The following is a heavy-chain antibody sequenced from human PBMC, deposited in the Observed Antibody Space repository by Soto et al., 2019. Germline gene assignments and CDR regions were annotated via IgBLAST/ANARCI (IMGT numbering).Heavy chain of an antibody. CDR2: ISAYNGHT. D-gene: IGHD6-13*01. V-gene: IGHV1-18*01. J-gene: IGHJ4*02. CDR3: TRGIGSSSWYEISHYFDS. CDR1: GYSFTTYG. Sequence: VQLVQSPAEVKKSGASVKVSCQTSGYSFTTYGTSWVRQAPGQGLEWIGWISAYNGHTIYAHDFQDRVTLTTDTSTSTAYMELRSLRYDDTVSYYCTRGIGSSSWYEISHYFDSWGQGTLVTVSS.